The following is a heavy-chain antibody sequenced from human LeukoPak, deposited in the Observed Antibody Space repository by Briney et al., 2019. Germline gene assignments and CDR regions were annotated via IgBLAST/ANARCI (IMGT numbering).Heavy chain of an antibody. V-gene: IGHV3-30*03. CDR1: GFTFSSYG. D-gene: IGHD1-26*01. Sequence: GRSLRLSCAASGFTFSSYGMHWVRQAPGKGLEWVAVMSYDGSNKYYADSVKGRFTISRDNSKNTLYLQMNSLRAEDTAVYYCARNGLGATTPNFDYWGQGTLVTVSS. CDR3: ARNGLGATTPNFDY. CDR2: MSYDGSNK. J-gene: IGHJ4*02.